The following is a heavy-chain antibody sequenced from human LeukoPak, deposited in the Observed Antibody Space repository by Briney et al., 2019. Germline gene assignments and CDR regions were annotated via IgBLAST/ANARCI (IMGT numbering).Heavy chain of an antibody. D-gene: IGHD3-22*01. CDR2: ISGSGGST. J-gene: IGHJ4*02. CDR1: GFTFSSYA. V-gene: IGHV3-23*01. CDR3: AKDKDSSGYNDY. Sequence: GGSLRLSCAASGFTFSSYAMSWVRQAPGKGLEWVSAISGSGGSTYYADSVKGRFTISRDNSKNTLYLQMNSLRAEGTAVYYCAKDKDSSGYNDYWGQGTLVIVSS.